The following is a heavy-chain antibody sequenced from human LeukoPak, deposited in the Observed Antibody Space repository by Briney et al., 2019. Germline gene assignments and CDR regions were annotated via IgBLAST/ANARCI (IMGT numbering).Heavy chain of an antibody. Sequence: PSETLSLTCTVSGYSISSGYYWGWIRQPPGKGLEWIGSIYHSGSTYYSPSLKSRVTISVDTSKNQFSLKLSSVTAADTAVYYCARSVSGSYSLDYWGQGTLVTVSS. J-gene: IGHJ4*02. V-gene: IGHV4-38-2*02. D-gene: IGHD1-26*01. CDR2: IYHSGST. CDR3: ARSVSGSYSLDY. CDR1: GYSISSGYY.